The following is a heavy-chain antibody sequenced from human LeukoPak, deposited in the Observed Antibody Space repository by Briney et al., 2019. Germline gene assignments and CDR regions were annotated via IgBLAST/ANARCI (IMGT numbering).Heavy chain of an antibody. J-gene: IGHJ4*02. V-gene: IGHV1-18*01. Sequence: GASVKVSCKASGYTFTSYGISWVRQAPGQGLEWMGWISAYNGNTNYAQKLQGRVTMTTDTSTSTAYMELRSLRSDDTAVYYCARGLFGCSGTSCYSSYFDYWGQGTLVTVSS. CDR2: ISAYNGNT. D-gene: IGHD2-2*01. CDR1: GYTFTSYG. CDR3: ARGLFGCSGTSCYSSYFDY.